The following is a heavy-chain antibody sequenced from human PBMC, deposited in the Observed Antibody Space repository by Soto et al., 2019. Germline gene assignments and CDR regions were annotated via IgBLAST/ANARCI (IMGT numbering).Heavy chain of an antibody. CDR2: IWYDGSNK. V-gene: IGHV3-33*01. CDR1: GFTFSSYG. CDR3: ARDANVVVPAAFNWFDP. D-gene: IGHD2-2*01. Sequence: PGGSLRLSCAASGFTFSSYGMHWVRQAPGKGLEWVAVIWYDGSNKYYADSVKGRFTISRDNSKNTLYLQMNSLRAEDTAVYYCARDANVVVPAAFNWFDPWGQGTLVTVSS. J-gene: IGHJ5*02.